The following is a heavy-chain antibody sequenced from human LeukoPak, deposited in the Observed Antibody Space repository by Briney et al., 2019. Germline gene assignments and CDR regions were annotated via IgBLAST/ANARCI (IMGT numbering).Heavy chain of an antibody. CDR2: IYYSGTT. Sequence: SETLSLTCTVSGASITSHSWTWIRQPPGKGLEWIGYIYYSGTTNYNPSLKSRVTISVDTSKNQFSLKLSSVTAADTAVYYCARGGPRYSGYERPFDYWGQGTLVTVSS. J-gene: IGHJ4*02. V-gene: IGHV4-59*11. CDR3: ARGGPRYSGYERPFDY. D-gene: IGHD5-12*01. CDR1: GASITSHS.